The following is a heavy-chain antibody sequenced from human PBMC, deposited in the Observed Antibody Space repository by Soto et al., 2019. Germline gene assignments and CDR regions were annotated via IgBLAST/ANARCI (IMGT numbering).Heavy chain of an antibody. V-gene: IGHV3-23*01. Sequence: PGGSLRLSCAASGFTFSSYAMSWVRQAPGKGLEWVSAISGSGGSTYYADSVKGRFTISRDNSKNTLYLQMNSLRAEDTAVYYCAKKLGYCTNGVGYFHAFDIWGQGTMVTVSS. CDR2: ISGSGGST. CDR1: GFTFSSYA. D-gene: IGHD2-8*01. CDR3: AKKLGYCTNGVGYFHAFDI. J-gene: IGHJ3*02.